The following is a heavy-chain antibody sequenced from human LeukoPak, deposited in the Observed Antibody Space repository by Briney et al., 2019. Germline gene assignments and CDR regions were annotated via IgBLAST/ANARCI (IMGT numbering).Heavy chain of an antibody. Sequence: GGSLRLSCTASGYTLSSHAMTWVRQAPGEGLEWVSAIGGGGANAYYADSVKGRFAASRDNSKDTLYLQMRSLRAEDTAVYYCARGRSGYGPFDAFDIWGHGTWVTVSS. CDR2: IGGGGANA. D-gene: IGHD3-22*01. CDR3: ARGRSGYGPFDAFDI. V-gene: IGHV3-23*01. J-gene: IGHJ3*02. CDR1: GYTLSSHA.